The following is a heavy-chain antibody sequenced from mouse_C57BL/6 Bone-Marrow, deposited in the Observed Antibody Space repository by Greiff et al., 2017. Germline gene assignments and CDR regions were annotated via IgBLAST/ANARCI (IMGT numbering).Heavy chain of an antibody. CDR3: ARKRELGPCDY. Sequence: QVQLKQPGTELVKPGASVKLSCKASGYTFTSYWMHWVKQRPGQGLEWIGNINPSNGGTNYTEKFKSKATLTVDKSSSTAYMPLSSLTSEDSAVHYCARKRELGPCDYWGQGTTLTVSS. D-gene: IGHD4-1*01. CDR1: GYTFTSYW. J-gene: IGHJ2*01. CDR2: INPSNGGT. V-gene: IGHV1-53*01.